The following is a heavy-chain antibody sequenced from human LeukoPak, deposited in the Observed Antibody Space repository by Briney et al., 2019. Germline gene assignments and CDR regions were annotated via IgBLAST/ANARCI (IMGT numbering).Heavy chain of an antibody. CDR2: INPNSGAT. J-gene: IGHJ4*02. D-gene: IGHD5-18*01. CDR3: ARGGSIYGFLDY. Sequence: ASVKVSCKASGYTFTGYYVHWVRQAPGQGLEWMGWINPNSGATNYAPKFQGRVTMTRDTSISTAYMDLSRLRSDDTAVYYCARGGSIYGFLDYWTREPWSPSPQ. CDR1: GYTFTGYY. V-gene: IGHV1-2*02.